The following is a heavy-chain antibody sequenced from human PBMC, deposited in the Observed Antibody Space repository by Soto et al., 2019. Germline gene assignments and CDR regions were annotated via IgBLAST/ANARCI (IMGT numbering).Heavy chain of an antibody. CDR2: ISPGSRYP. J-gene: IGHJ5*02. V-gene: IGHV3-11*06. CDR1: GFTFGDSY. CDR3: VRGGGGGLFDP. D-gene: IGHD2-15*01. Sequence: GGSLRLSCAGSGFTFGDSYISWIRQAPGKGLEWLSYISPGSRYPAYADSVKGRFTISRDNAKRSLYLQMMSLTAEDTAIYYCVRGGGGGLFDPWGQGTMVTVSS.